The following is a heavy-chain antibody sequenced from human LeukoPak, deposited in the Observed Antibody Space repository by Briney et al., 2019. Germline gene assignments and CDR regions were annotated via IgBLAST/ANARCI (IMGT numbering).Heavy chain of an antibody. V-gene: IGHV1-2*02. J-gene: IGHJ6*03. D-gene: IGHD6-13*01. CDR2: INPNSGGT. CDR1: GYTFTGYY. Sequence: ASVKVSCKASGYTFTGYYMHWVRQAPGQGLEWMGWINPNSGGTNYAQKFQGRVTMTRDTSISTAYMELSRLRSDDTAVYYCARDWTGWYSSPRYYYYYYYMDVWGKGTTVTVSS. CDR3: ARDWTGWYSSPRYYYYYYYMDV.